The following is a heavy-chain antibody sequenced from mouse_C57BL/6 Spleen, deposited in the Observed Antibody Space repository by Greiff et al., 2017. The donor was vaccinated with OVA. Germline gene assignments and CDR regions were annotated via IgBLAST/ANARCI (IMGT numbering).Heavy chain of an antibody. CDR2: INYDGSST. Sequence: EVKLVESEGGLVQPGSSMKLSCTASGFTFSDYYMAWVRQVPEKGLEWVANINYDGSSTYYLDSLKSRFIISRDNAKNMLYLQMSSLKSEDTATYYCSRDPYAMDYWGQGTSVTVAS. V-gene: IGHV5-16*01. J-gene: IGHJ4*01. CDR1: GFTFSDYY. CDR3: SRDPYAMDY.